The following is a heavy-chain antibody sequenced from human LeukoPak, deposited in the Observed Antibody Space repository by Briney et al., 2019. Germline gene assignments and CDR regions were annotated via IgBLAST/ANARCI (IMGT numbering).Heavy chain of an antibody. D-gene: IGHD4-23*01. CDR3: ARDDGGNLNDAFDI. V-gene: IGHV3-21*01. CDR2: ISNSGGHT. J-gene: IGHJ3*02. Sequence: GGSLRLSCAASGFTFSSHAVTWVRQAPGKGLEWVSGISNSGGHTYYADSVKGRFTISRDNAKNSLFLQMNSLRAEDTAVYYCARDDGGNLNDAFDIWGQGTMVTVSS. CDR1: GFTFSSHA.